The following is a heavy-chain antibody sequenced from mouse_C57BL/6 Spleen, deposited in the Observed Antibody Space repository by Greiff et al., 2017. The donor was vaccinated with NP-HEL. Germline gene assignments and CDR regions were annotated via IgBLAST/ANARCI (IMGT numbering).Heavy chain of an antibody. CDR2: IWTGGGT. CDR3: ARNSYDYDGAWFAY. J-gene: IGHJ3*01. D-gene: IGHD2-4*01. CDR1: GFSLTSYA. Sequence: QVQLKQSGPGLVAPSQSLSITCTVSGFSLTSYAISWVRQPPGKGLEWLGVIWTGGGTNSNSALKSRLSISKGNSKSQVFLKMNSLQTDDTARYYCARNSYDYDGAWFAYWGQGTLVTVSA. V-gene: IGHV2-9-1*01.